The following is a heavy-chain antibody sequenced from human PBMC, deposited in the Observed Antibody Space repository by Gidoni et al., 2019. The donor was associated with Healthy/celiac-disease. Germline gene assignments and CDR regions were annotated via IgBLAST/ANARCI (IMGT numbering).Heavy chain of an antibody. CDR2: IYYSGST. CDR3: ARLGYCTGGVCYPFDY. Sequence: QLQLQESGPGLVKPSETLSLTCTVSGGSISSSSYYWGWIRQPPGKGLEWIGSIYYSGSTYYNPSLKSRVTISVDTSKNQFSLTLSSVTAADTAVYYCARLGYCTGGVCYPFDYWGQGTLVTVSS. J-gene: IGHJ4*02. CDR1: GGSISSSSYY. V-gene: IGHV4-39*01. D-gene: IGHD2-8*02.